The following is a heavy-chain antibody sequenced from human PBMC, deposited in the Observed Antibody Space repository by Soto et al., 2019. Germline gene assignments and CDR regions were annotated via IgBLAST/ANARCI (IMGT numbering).Heavy chain of an antibody. CDR1: GFTFSSYA. J-gene: IGHJ4*02. Sequence: GGSLRLSCAASGFTFSSYAMSWVRQAPGKGLEWVSAISGSGGSTYYADSVKGRFTISRDNSKNTLYLQMNSLRAEDTAVYYCAKDLEQWLATAYFDYWGQGTLVTVSS. V-gene: IGHV3-23*01. CDR3: AKDLEQWLATAYFDY. CDR2: ISGSGGST. D-gene: IGHD6-19*01.